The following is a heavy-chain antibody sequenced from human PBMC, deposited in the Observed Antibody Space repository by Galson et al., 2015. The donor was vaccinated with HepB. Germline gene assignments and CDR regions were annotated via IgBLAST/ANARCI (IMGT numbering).Heavy chain of an antibody. CDR3: ASEGYEGGYYYGMDV. J-gene: IGHJ6*02. D-gene: IGHD6-13*01. V-gene: IGHV3-48*01. CDR2: ISSSSTTI. CDR1: GFTFSTCS. Sequence: SLRLSCAASGFTFSTCSMSWVRQAPGKGLEWLSHISSSSTTIYYADSVKGRFTISRDNAKNSLYLQMNSLRAEDTAVYYCASEGYEGGYYYGMDVWGLGTTVTVSS.